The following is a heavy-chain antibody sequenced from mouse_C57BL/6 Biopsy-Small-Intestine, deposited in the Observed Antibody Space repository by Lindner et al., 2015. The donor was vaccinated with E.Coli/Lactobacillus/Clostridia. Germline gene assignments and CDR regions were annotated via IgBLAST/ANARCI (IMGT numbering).Heavy chain of an antibody. CDR2: IYPYNGIS. J-gene: IGHJ1*03. D-gene: IGHD2-3*01. Sequence: VQLQESGPELVKPGASVRISCKASGYSFTGYYMHWVKQSHGNILDWIGYIYPYNGISSYNQKFKGKATLTVDKSSSTAYMELRSLTSEDSAVYYCAGSDGYYGYFGVWGTGTTVTVSS. CDR1: GYSFTGYY. CDR3: AGSDGYYGYFGV. V-gene: IGHV1-31*01.